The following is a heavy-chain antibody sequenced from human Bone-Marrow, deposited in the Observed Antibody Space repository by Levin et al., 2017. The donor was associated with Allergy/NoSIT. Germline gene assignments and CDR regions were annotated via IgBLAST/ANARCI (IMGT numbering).Heavy chain of an antibody. CDR3: VRDGSGNYYNGFDI. V-gene: IGHV3-74*01. J-gene: IGHJ3*02. D-gene: IGHD3-10*01. CDR1: GFTFSGYW. CDR2: INSDGSTT. Sequence: GGSLRLSCVGSGFTFSGYWMHWVRQAPGKGPVWVSRINSDGSTTKYADSVKGRFTISRDNAKNTLYLQMNSLRAEDTAVYYCVRDGSGNYYNGFDIWGQGTKVTVSS.